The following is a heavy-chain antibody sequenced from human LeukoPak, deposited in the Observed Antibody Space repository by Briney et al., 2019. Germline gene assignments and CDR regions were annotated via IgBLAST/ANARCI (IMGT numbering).Heavy chain of an antibody. CDR3: AKTLLAAMVNNWFDP. CDR1: GFTFSSYA. Sequence: GGSLRLSCAASGFTFSSYAMSWVRQAPGKGLEWVSAISGSGGSTYYADSVKGRFTISRDNSKSTLYLQMNSLRAEDTAVYYCAKTLLAAMVNNWFDPWGQGTLVTVPS. V-gene: IGHV3-23*01. CDR2: ISGSGGST. J-gene: IGHJ5*02. D-gene: IGHD5-18*01.